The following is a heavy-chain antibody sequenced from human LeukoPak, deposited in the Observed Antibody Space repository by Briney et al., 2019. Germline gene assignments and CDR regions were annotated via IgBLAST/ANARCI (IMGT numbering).Heavy chain of an antibody. V-gene: IGHV4-4*02. CDR1: GGSISSSNW. J-gene: IGHJ3*02. Sequence: TTSETLSLTCAVSGGSISSSNWWSWVRQPPGKGLEWIGEIYHSGSTNYNPSLKSRVTISVDKSKNQFSLKLSSVTAADTAVYYCARDKGQIDAFDIWGQGTMVTVSS. CDR3: ARDKGQIDAFDI. CDR2: IYHSGST.